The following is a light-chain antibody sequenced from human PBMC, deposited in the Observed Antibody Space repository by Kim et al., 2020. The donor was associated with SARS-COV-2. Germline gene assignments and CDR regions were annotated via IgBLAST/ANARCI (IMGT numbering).Light chain of an antibody. Sequence: QSALTQPPSASGSPGQSVTISCTGTRSDVGGYNYVSWYQQHPGKAPKLMIYEVSKRPSGVPDRFSGSKSGNTASLTVSGLQAEDEADYYCSSYAGSNNHVVFGGGTQLTVL. CDR1: RSDVGGYNY. CDR3: SSYAGSNNHVV. J-gene: IGLJ2*01. V-gene: IGLV2-8*01. CDR2: EVS.